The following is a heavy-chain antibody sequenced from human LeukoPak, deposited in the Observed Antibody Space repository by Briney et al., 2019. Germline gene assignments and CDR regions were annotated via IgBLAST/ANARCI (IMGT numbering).Heavy chain of an antibody. CDR1: EFTFRNYP. J-gene: IGHJ4*02. V-gene: IGHV3-30*04. CDR2: ISYDGTNK. Sequence: HPGGSLRLSCAASEFTFRNYPMHWVRQAPGKGLEWVAVISYDGTNKYYADSVKGRFTISRDNSKSTLFLQMNSLRAEDTAVYYCARYSNGDYFDYWGQGTLGTGSS. D-gene: IGHD2-15*01. CDR3: ARYSNGDYFDY.